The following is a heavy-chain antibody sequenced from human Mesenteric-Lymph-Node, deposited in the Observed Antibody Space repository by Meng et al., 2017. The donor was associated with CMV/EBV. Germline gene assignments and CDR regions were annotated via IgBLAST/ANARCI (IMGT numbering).Heavy chain of an antibody. V-gene: IGHV3-11*04. CDR3: VGLPKSVHWHFDL. D-gene: IGHD2-8*01. CDR2: ISSSGSDI. J-gene: IGHJ2*01. Sequence: GESLKISCAASGFTFSDFYMSWIRQAPGKGLEWVSYISSSGSDIYYAESVQGRFTISRDNAKNSLYLQMNSLRAEDTAVYYCVGLPKSVHWHFDLWGRGTLVTVSS. CDR1: GFTFSDFY.